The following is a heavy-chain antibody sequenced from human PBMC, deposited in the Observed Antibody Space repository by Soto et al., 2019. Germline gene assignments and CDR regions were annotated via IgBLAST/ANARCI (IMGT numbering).Heavy chain of an antibody. D-gene: IGHD2-2*01. V-gene: IGHV3-15*01. CDR2: IKSNSDGGTA. CDR1: GFTFSQAW. J-gene: IGHJ6*02. CDR3: TTGGYCSSTSCQRGYYYYGLDV. Sequence: PGGSLRLSCAASGFTFSQAWMNWVRQTPGKGLEWVGQIKSNSDGGTADYAAPMKGRITISRDDLENTVYLQMNSLKTEDTAVYYCTTGGYCSSTSCQRGYYYYGLDVWGQGTTVTVS.